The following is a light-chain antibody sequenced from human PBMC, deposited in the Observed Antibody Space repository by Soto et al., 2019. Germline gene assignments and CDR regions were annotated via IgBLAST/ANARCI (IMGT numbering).Light chain of an antibody. V-gene: IGLV2-23*01. CDR2: EGS. CDR3: CSYEGSSTPYV. J-gene: IGLJ1*01. CDR1: SSDVGSYNL. Sequence: QSVLTQPASVSGSPGHSITISCAGTSSDVGSYNLVSWYQQHPGKAPKLMIYEGSKRPSGVSNRFSGSKSGNTASLTISGLQAEDEADYYCCSYEGSSTPYVFGTGTKVTVL.